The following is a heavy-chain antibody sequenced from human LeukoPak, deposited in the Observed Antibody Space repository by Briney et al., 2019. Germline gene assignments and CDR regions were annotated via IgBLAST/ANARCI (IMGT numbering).Heavy chain of an antibody. J-gene: IGHJ4*02. CDR1: GGSISSSDYY. Sequence: SETLSLTCTVSGGSISSSDYYWGWIRQPPGKGLEWIGIIYYSASASASASTYYNPSLKSRVTISVGTSKNQFSLKLSSVTAADTAVYSCAQRGLKIVTPDLDDYWGQGTLVTVSS. V-gene: IGHV4-39*01. CDR2: IYYSASASASAST. CDR3: AQRGLKIVTPDLDDY. D-gene: IGHD4-23*01.